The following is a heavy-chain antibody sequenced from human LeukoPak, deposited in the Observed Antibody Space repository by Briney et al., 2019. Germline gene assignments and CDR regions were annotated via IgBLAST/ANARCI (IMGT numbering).Heavy chain of an antibody. CDR2: ISWDGGST. J-gene: IGHJ5*02. V-gene: IGHV3-43*01. CDR1: GFTFDDYT. Sequence: GSLRLSCAASGFTFDDYTMHWVRQAPGKGLEWVSLISWDGGSTYYADPVQGRFTISRDNGKNSLYLQMNSLRTEDTALYYCAKDGGSGWFINWFDPWGQGTLVTVSS. D-gene: IGHD6-19*01. CDR3: AKDGGSGWFINWFDP.